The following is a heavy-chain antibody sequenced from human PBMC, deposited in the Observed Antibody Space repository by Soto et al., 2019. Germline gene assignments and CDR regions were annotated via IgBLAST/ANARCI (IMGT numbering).Heavy chain of an antibody. CDR1: GGSISSGGYY. V-gene: IGHV4-31*03. Sequence: ASETLSLTCTVSGGSISSGGYYWSWIRQPPGKGLEWIGYIYYSGSTYYNPSLKSRVTISVDTSKNQFSLKLSSVTAADTAVYYCARDRAAAYPDYWGQGTLVTVSS. D-gene: IGHD6-13*01. CDR2: IYYSGST. J-gene: IGHJ4*02. CDR3: ARDRAAAYPDY.